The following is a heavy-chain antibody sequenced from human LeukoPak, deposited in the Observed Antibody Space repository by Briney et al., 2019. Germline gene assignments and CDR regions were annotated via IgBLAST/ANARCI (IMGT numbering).Heavy chain of an antibody. J-gene: IGHJ4*02. D-gene: IGHD3-10*01. Sequence: GGSLRLSCAASGFTFSNYAMSWVRQAPGKGLEWISAVSGSGDRTYYAGSVKGRFTISRDNSKNIVYLPMNSLRAEDTAVYFCANSRGYGSGNLWGQGTLVTISS. CDR3: ANSRGYGSGNL. CDR1: GFTFSNYA. CDR2: VSGSGDRT. V-gene: IGHV3-23*01.